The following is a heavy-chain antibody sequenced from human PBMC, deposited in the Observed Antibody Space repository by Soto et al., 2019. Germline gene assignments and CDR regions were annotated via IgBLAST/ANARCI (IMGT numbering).Heavy chain of an antibody. CDR1: GFSLSTSW. CDR2: IMQDGSDK. CDR3: ASNRLYFYGMAV. V-gene: IGHV3-7*01. Sequence: EVQLVESGGGLVQPGGSLRLSCTASGFSLSTSWMTWVRQAPGKGLEWLANIMQDGSDKYYVDAVKGRFTISRDNAKNSPYLQMTSLRAEDTAVYYCASNRLYFYGMAVWGQGTTVTVSS. J-gene: IGHJ6*02. D-gene: IGHD6-25*01.